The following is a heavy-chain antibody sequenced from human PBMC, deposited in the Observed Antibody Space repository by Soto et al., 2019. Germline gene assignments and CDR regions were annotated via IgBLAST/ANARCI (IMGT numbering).Heavy chain of an antibody. J-gene: IGHJ4*02. CDR1: GFTFSSYA. V-gene: IGHV3-30-3*01. CDR3: ARGTQTPVFDY. Sequence: PGGSLRLSCAASGFTFSSYAMHWARQAPGKGLEWVAVISYDGSTKYYADAVKGRFTISRDNSKNTLYLQMNSLGVEDTAVYYCARGTQTPVFDYCGQGTLVTVSS. CDR2: ISYDGSTK.